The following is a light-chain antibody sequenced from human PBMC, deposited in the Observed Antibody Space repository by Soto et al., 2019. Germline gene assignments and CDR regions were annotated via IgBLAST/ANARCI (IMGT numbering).Light chain of an antibody. V-gene: IGLV2-14*01. CDR1: SSDIGVYNY. CDR3: SSYTTSNNYV. J-gene: IGLJ1*01. CDR2: EVN. Sequence: QSVLTQPASVSGSPGQSITFSCTGTSSDIGVYNYVSWYQQHPGKAPKLMIYEVNNRPSGVSNRFSGSKSGNTASLTISGLQAEDEADYYCSSYTTSNNYVLGNGTKAT.